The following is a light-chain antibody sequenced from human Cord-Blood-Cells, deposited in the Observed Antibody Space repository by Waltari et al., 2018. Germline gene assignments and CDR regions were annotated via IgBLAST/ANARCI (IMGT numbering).Light chain of an antibody. J-gene: IGLJ2*01. CDR2: EVS. CDR1: SSDVGGYNY. CDR3: SSYAGSNNLV. Sequence: SALTQPPSASGSPGQSVTISCTGTSSDVGGYNYVSGYQQHPGKAPKLMIYEVSKRPSGVPDRFSGSKSGNTASLTVSGLQAEDEADYYCSSYAGSNNLVFGGGTKLTVL. V-gene: IGLV2-8*01.